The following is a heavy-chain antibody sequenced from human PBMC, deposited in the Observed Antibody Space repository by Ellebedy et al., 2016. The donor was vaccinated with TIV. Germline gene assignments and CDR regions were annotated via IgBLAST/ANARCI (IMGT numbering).Heavy chain of an antibody. J-gene: IGHJ4*02. CDR3: AGRNSAYDWPTPFDS. V-gene: IGHV4-34*01. CDR2: INHSGTT. CDR1: GESFSGHY. D-gene: IGHD5-12*01. Sequence: SETLSLTXAVYGESFSGHYWSWIRQPPGKGLEWIGEINHSGTTNYNPSLKSRVTISVDTSKNQFSLKLSSVTAADTAVYYCAGRNSAYDWPTPFDSWGQGTLVTVSS.